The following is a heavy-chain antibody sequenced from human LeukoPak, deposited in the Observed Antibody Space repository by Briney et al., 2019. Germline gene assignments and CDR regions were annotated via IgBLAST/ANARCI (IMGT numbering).Heavy chain of an antibody. V-gene: IGHV4-59*11. Sequence: SETLSLTCTVSGGSIGSHYWSRIRQPPGKGLEWIGYIYYSGSTNYNPSLKSRVTISVDTSKNQFSLKLSSVTAADTAVYYCARVPRYCSSTSCYPFSGGWFDPWGQGTRVTVSS. D-gene: IGHD2-2*01. J-gene: IGHJ5*02. CDR2: IYYSGST. CDR1: GGSIGSHY. CDR3: ARVPRYCSSTSCYPFSGGWFDP.